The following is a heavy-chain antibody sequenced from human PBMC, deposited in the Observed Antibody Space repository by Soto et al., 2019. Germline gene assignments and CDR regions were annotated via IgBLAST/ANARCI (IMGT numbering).Heavy chain of an antibody. V-gene: IGHV3-30*03. D-gene: IGHD5-18*01. Sequence: QVQLVESGGGVVQPGRSLRLSCAASGFTFSSYGMHWVRQAPGKGLEWVAVISYDGSKKYYGDSVKGRFTISRDNSKKTLYLQMNSMRAADTAVYSCVNCQSPIQLWLDPEAFYIWGQGTMVTVSS. CDR2: ISYDGSKK. J-gene: IGHJ3*02. CDR3: VNCQSPIQLWLDPEAFYI. CDR1: GFTFSSYG.